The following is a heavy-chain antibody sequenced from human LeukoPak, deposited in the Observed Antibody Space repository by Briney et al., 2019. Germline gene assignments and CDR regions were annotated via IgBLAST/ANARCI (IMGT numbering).Heavy chain of an antibody. CDR3: AKAPVTTCRGAFCYPFDS. D-gene: IGHD2-15*01. CDR1: GFTFSSYE. CDR2: ISETGNT. V-gene: IGHV3-23*01. Sequence: GGSLRLSCAASGFTFSSYEMNWVRQAPGKGLEGVSAISETGNTYHTDCVRGRCTISRDSSKNTLFLQMNRLRPEDAAVYYCAKAPVTTCRGAFCYPFDSWGPGTLVTVSS. J-gene: IGHJ4*02.